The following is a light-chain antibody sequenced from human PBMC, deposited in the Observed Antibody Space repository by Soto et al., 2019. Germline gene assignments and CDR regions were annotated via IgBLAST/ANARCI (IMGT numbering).Light chain of an antibody. V-gene: IGLV4-69*01. CDR2: LNSDGSH. Sequence: QLVLTQSPSASASLGASVKLTCTLSSGHSSYAIAWHQQQPEKGPRYLMKLNSDGSHSKGDGIPDRFSGSSSGAERYLTISILQSDDEADYYCQTWGTGILVFGGGTKLTVL. J-gene: IGLJ2*01. CDR1: SGHSSYA. CDR3: QTWGTGILV.